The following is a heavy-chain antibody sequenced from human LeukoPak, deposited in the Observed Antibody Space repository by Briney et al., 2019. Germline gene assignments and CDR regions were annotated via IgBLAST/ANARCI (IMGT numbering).Heavy chain of an antibody. CDR2: IYHSGST. V-gene: IGHV4-30-2*01. J-gene: IGHJ4*02. D-gene: IGHD7-27*01. CDR1: GGSISSGGYY. Sequence: PSETLSLTCTVSGGSISSGGYYWSWIRQPPGKGLEWIGYIYHSGSTYYNPSLKSRVTISVDRSKNQFSLKLSSVTAADTAVYYCARVPLRGATGEYFDYWGQGTLVTVSS. CDR3: ARVPLRGATGEYFDY.